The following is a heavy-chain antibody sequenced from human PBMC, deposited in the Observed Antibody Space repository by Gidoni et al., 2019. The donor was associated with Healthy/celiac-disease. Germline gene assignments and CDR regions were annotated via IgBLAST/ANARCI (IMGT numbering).Heavy chain of an antibody. Sequence: QVQLQQWGAGRLKPWETLSLTCAVYGGSFSGYYWSWLRQPPGKGLEWIGEINHSGSTNYHPSLKSRVTISVDTSKTQFSLKLSSVTAADTAVYYCARAVAGDYWGQGTLVTVSS. CDR1: GGSFSGYY. J-gene: IGHJ4*02. CDR3: ARAVAGDY. D-gene: IGHD6-19*01. CDR2: INHSGST. V-gene: IGHV4-34*01.